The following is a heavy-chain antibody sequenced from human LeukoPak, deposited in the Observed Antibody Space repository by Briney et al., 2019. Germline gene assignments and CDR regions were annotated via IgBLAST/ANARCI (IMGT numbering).Heavy chain of an antibody. J-gene: IGHJ4*02. D-gene: IGHD3-10*01. CDR1: GYSFTSYW. V-gene: IGHV5-51*01. CDR2: IYPGDSDT. Sequence: GESLKISCKGSGYSFTSYWIGWVRQMPGKGLEWMGIIYPGDSDTRYSPSFQGQVTISADKSISTAYLQWSSLKASDTAMYDCARHYLVGDYYGSGSDYWGQGTLVTVSS. CDR3: ARHYLVGDYYGSGSDY.